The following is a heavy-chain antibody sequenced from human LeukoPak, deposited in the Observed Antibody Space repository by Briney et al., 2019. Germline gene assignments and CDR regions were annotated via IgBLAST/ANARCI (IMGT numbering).Heavy chain of an antibody. CDR1: GFTFSHHA. CDR3: ARGVWSSHNKEYFFDY. Sequence: GASVKVSCKASGFTFSHHAMNWVRQAHGQRLEWMGWINAGNGKTEYSQKFQDRVTITRDTSASTTYMELNSLRSEDTAIYYCARGVWSSHNKEYFFDYWGQGTLVTVSS. CDR2: INAGNGKT. D-gene: IGHD6-19*01. V-gene: IGHV1-3*01. J-gene: IGHJ4*02.